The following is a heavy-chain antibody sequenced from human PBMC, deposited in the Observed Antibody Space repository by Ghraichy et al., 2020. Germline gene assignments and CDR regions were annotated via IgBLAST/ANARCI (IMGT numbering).Heavy chain of an antibody. CDR1: GGSISSGGYY. J-gene: IGHJ1*01. CDR3: AREGDGYNYRYFQH. D-gene: IGHD5-24*01. V-gene: IGHV4-31*03. Sequence: SETLSLTCTVSGGSISSGGYYWSWIRQHPGKGLEWIGYIYYSGSTYYNPSLKSRVTISVDTSKNQFSLKLSSVTAADTAVYYCAREGDGYNYRYFQHWGQGTLVTVSS. CDR2: IYYSGST.